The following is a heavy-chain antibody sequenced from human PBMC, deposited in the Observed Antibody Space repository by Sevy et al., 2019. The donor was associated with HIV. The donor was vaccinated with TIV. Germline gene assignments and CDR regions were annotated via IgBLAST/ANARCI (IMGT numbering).Heavy chain of an antibody. V-gene: IGHV1-18*01. CDR1: GYALTTYV. CDR2: ISAYNGNT. J-gene: IGHJ4*02. CDR3: ARGKYFDY. D-gene: IGHD6-6*01. Sequence: ASVKVSCKASGYALTTYVISWVRQAPGQGLEWLGWISAYNGNTNYAQKLQGRVTMTTDTSTSTAYMELKSLRSDDTAMYFCARGKYFDYWGRGTLVTVSS.